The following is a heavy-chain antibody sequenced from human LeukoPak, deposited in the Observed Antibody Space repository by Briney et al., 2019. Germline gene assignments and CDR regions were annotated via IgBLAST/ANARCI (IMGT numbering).Heavy chain of an antibody. D-gene: IGHD3-22*01. J-gene: IGHJ3*01. CDR2: INPNSGGT. Sequence: ASVKVSCKASGYTFTGHYIHWVRQAPGQGPEWMGWINPNSGGTNYAQKFQDRVTMTSDTSISTVYMELNNLRSDDTAVYYCARDGADNSGYYFGSLWGQGTMVTVSS. CDR3: ARDGADNSGYYFGSL. V-gene: IGHV1-2*02. CDR1: GYTFTGHY.